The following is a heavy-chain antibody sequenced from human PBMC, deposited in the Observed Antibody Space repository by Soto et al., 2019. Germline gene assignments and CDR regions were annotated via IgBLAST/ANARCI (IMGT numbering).Heavy chain of an antibody. CDR3: ARDSCSWPSWFDP. J-gene: IGHJ5*02. CDR1: GFTFSTYN. D-gene: IGHD6-13*01. Sequence: EVQLVESGGGLVQPGGSLRLSCAASGFTFSTYNMQWVRQAPGKGLEWVSYISSSSSTIHYADSVKGRFSVSRDNAKNSLYLQVNSLRAEDTAVYYCARDSCSWPSWFDPWGQGTQVTVSS. V-gene: IGHV3-48*01. CDR2: ISSSSSTI.